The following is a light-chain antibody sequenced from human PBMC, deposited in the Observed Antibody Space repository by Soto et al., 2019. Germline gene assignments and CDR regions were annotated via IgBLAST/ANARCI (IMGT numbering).Light chain of an antibody. CDR1: SSNIGAGYD. Sequence: QSVLTQPASVSGAPGQRVTISCTGGSSNIGAGYDVHWYRQLPGTAPELLIYDNSNRPLGVPARFSGSKSGTSASLAITGLQVDDEADYYCQSYDTSLSGWVVFGGGTKLTVL. V-gene: IGLV1-40*01. J-gene: IGLJ2*01. CDR2: DNS. CDR3: QSYDTSLSGWVV.